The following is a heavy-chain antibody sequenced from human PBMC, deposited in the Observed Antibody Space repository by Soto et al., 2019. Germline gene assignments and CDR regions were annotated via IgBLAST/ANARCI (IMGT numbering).Heavy chain of an antibody. V-gene: IGHV4-34*01. CDR3: ARGSMGIASEVDY. J-gene: IGHJ4*02. D-gene: IGHD6-13*01. Sequence: QVQLQQWGAGLLKPSETLSLTCAVYGGSFSGYYWSWIRQPPGKGLEWIGEINHSGSTNYNPSLTSRVTISVDTSKNQFSLKLSSVTAADTAVYYCARGSMGIASEVDYWGQGTLVTVSS. CDR1: GGSFSGYY. CDR2: INHSGST.